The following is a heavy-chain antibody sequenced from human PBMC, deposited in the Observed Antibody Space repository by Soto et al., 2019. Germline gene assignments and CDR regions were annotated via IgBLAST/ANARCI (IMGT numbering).Heavy chain of an antibody. CDR1: GFTFSHYA. CDR3: VKEGVATGIVAFDA. V-gene: IGHV3-23*01. D-gene: IGHD3-16*02. J-gene: IGHJ3*01. Sequence: EVQLLESGGDLVQPGGSLRLSCAASGFTFSHYALSWVRQAPGKGLEWISGFGSSAGSPFYADSVKGRFTFSRDNSEHILYLQYNNLSGQAPAKSVRVKEGVATGIVAFDACGQVTLGTVS. CDR2: FGSSAGSP.